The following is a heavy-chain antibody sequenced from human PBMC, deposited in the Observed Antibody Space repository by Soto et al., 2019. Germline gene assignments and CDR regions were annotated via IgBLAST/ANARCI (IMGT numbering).Heavy chain of an antibody. CDR1: GYTLTELY. CDR3: ATCNWNYLAFDI. J-gene: IGHJ3*02. Sequence: ASVKVSCKVSGYTLTELYMHWVRQAPGKGLEWMGGFDPEDGETIYAQKFQGRVTMTEDTSTDTAYMELSSLRSEDTAVYYCATCNWNYLAFDIWGQGTMVTVSS. V-gene: IGHV1-24*01. CDR2: FDPEDGET. D-gene: IGHD1-7*01.